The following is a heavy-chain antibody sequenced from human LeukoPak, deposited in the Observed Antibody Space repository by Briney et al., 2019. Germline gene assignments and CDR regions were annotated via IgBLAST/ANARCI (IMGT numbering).Heavy chain of an antibody. Sequence: GGSLRLSCAASGFTFSSYGMHWVRQAPGKGLEWVAVIWYDGSNKYYADSVKGRFTISRDNSKNTLYLQMNSLRAEDTAVYYCAKGYIAAASKGNWFDPWGQGTLVTVSS. V-gene: IGHV3-33*06. CDR1: GFTFSSYG. J-gene: IGHJ5*02. D-gene: IGHD6-13*01. CDR3: AKGYIAAASKGNWFDP. CDR2: IWYDGSNK.